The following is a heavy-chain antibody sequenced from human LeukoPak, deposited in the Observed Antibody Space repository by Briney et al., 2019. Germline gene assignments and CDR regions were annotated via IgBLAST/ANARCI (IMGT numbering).Heavy chain of an antibody. CDR1: GGSISNTNYY. CDR3: ARRLHFYALFDY. J-gene: IGHJ4*02. V-gene: IGHV4-39*01. D-gene: IGHD2/OR15-2a*01. Sequence: SETLSLTCTVSGGSISNTNYYWGWIRQPPGKGLEWIGTIYYSGTTYSNPSLKSRVTISVDTSTNQFSLKVRSVTAADTAVYYCARRLHFYALFDYWGQGTLVTASS. CDR2: IYYSGTT.